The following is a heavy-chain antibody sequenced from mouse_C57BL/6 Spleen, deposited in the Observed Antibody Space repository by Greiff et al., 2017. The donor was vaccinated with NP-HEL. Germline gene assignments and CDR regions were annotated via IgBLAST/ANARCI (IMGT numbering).Heavy chain of an antibody. J-gene: IGHJ3*01. CDR3: ASRIYYDYDGTY. CDR2: ISGGGGNT. Sequence: DVQLVESGGGLVKPGGSLKLSCAASGFTFSSYTMSWVRQTPEKRLEWVATISGGGGNTYYPDSVKGRFTISRDNAKNTLYLQMSSLRSEDTALYYCASRIYYDYDGTYWGQGTLVTVSA. V-gene: IGHV5-9*01. D-gene: IGHD2-4*01. CDR1: GFTFSSYT.